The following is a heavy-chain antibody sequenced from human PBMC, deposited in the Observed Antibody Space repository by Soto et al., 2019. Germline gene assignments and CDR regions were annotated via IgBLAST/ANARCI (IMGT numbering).Heavy chain of an antibody. Sequence: QVQLVESGGGVVQPGRSLRLSCAASGFTFSSYAMHWVRQAPGKGLEWVAVISYDGSNKYYADSVKGRFTISRDKSKNTLYLQMNSLRAEDTAVYYCARGDTPWGDYLYWGQGTLVTVSS. CDR3: ARGDTPWGDYLY. D-gene: IGHD4-17*01. CDR2: ISYDGSNK. J-gene: IGHJ4*02. V-gene: IGHV3-30-3*01. CDR1: GFTFSSYA.